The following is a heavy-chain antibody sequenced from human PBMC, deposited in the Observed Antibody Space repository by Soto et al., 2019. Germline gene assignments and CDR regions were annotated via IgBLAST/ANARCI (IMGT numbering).Heavy chain of an antibody. CDR1: GFTFSIYG. Sequence: GGSLRLSCAASGFTFSIYGMHWVRQAPGKGLEWVAVIWYDGSNKYYADSVKGRFTISRDNSKNTLYLQMNSLRAEDTAVYYCARDAIAAAGTDTSYYYYGMDVWGQGTTVTVSS. J-gene: IGHJ6*02. CDR3: ARDAIAAAGTDTSYYYYGMDV. V-gene: IGHV3-33*01. D-gene: IGHD6-13*01. CDR2: IWYDGSNK.